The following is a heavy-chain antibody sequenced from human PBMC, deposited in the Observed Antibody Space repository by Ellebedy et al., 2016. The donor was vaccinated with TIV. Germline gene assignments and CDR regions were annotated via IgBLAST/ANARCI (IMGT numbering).Heavy chain of an antibody. J-gene: IGHJ1*01. CDR2: IFYSGST. CDR3: ARMGGWSSPFQH. Sequence: MPSETLSLTCTVSGGSISSYYWSWIRQPPGKGLEWIGYIFYSGSTNYNPSLKSRVTISVDTSKNHFSLKLSSVTAADTAVYYCARMGGWSSPFQHWGQGTLATVSS. V-gene: IGHV4-59*01. D-gene: IGHD3-16*01. CDR1: GGSISSYY.